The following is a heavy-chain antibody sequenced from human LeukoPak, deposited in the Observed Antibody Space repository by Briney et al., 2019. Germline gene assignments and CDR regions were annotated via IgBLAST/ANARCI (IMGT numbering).Heavy chain of an antibody. Sequence: SETLSLTCAVNGGSFRGYYWTWIRQPPGKGLEWIGGANHNGGTNYSPSLKSRITISVDTSKNQFSLKLNSVTAADTAVYFCARGIVLTGYASFDYWGQGTPVTVSS. CDR2: ANHNGGT. D-gene: IGHD2-8*02. CDR1: GGSFRGYY. CDR3: ARGIVLTGYASFDY. J-gene: IGHJ4*02. V-gene: IGHV4-34*01.